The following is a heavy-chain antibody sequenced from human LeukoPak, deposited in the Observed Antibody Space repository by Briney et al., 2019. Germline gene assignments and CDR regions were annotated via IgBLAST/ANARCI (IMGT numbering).Heavy chain of an antibody. Sequence: PSETLSLTCTVSGGSTSSGGYCWSWLRQQPGKGLEWIGYIYYSGSTYYNPCLNSRVTLSVDTSKNQCSLKLSSVTAADTAVYYCARDRGLDTVGANTTEEYAFDIWGQGTMVTVSS. CDR3: ARDRGLDTVGANTTEEYAFDI. CDR2: IYYSGST. J-gene: IGHJ3*02. V-gene: IGHV4-31*03. D-gene: IGHD1-26*01. CDR1: GGSTSSGGYC.